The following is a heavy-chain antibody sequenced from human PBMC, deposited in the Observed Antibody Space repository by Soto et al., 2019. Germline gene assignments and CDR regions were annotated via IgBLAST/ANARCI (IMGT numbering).Heavy chain of an antibody. D-gene: IGHD2-2*01. CDR3: ARERGYCISTSCSRYFDY. Sequence: KTSETLSLTCTVSGGSISSYYWSWIRQPPGKGLEWIGYIYYSGSTYYNPSLKSRVTISVDTSKNQFSLKLSSVTAADTAVYYCARERGYCISTSCSRYFDYWGQGTLVTVSS. CDR1: GGSISSYY. CDR2: IYYSGST. J-gene: IGHJ4*02. V-gene: IGHV4-59*12.